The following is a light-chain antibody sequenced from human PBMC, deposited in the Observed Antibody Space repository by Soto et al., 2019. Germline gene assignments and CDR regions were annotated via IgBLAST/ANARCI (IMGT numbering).Light chain of an antibody. CDR1: QSISSW. Sequence: DIQMTQSPSTLSASVGDRVTITCRASQSISSWLAWYQQKPGKAPKLLIYDASSLESGVPSRLSGSGSGTEFTLTIISLQPDDFATYYCQQYNSYSWTFGQGTKVEIK. CDR2: DAS. CDR3: QQYNSYSWT. V-gene: IGKV1-5*01. J-gene: IGKJ1*01.